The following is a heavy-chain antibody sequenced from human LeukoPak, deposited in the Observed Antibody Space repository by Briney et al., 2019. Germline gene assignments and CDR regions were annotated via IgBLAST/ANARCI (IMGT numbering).Heavy chain of an antibody. Sequence: PGGSLRLSCAASGFTVSSSYMSWVRQAPGKGLEWVSIIYSGGSTFYADSVKGRFTISRDNSKNTLYLQMNSLRAEDTAVYYCAGGSGFRTFFGYWGQGTLVTVSS. CDR1: GFTVSSSY. CDR2: IYSGGST. D-gene: IGHD3-10*01. J-gene: IGHJ4*02. V-gene: IGHV3-66*01. CDR3: AGGSGFRTFFGY.